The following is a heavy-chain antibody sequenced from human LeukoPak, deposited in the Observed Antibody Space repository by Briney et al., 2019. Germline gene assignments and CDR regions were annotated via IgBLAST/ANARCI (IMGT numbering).Heavy chain of an antibody. CDR1: GGTFSSYA. Sequence: SVKVSCKASGGTFSSYAISWVRQAPGQGREWMGGIIPIFGTANYAQKFQGRVTITADESTSTAYMELSSPRSEDTAVYYCALLTPPPHWARDYWGQGTLVTVSS. J-gene: IGHJ4*02. V-gene: IGHV1-69*13. CDR3: ALLTPPPHWARDY. CDR2: IIPIFGTA. D-gene: IGHD3-16*01.